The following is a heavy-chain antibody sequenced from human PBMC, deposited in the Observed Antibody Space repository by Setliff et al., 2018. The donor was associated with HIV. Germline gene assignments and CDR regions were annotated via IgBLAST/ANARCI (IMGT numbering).Heavy chain of an antibody. D-gene: IGHD6-13*01. V-gene: IGHV4-34*01. CDR2: INHSGGT. CDR1: GESFSAYN. Sequence: NPSETLSLTCAVYGESFSAYNWTWIRQPPGKGLEWIGEINHSGGTNYNPSLKSRVTISVDTSKNQFSLKLSSVTAADTAVYYCARHRQQLVDYWGQGTLVTVSS. CDR3: ARHRQQLVDY. J-gene: IGHJ4*02.